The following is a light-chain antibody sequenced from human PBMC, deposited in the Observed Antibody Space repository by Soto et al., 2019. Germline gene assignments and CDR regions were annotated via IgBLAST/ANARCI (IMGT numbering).Light chain of an antibody. Sequence: QSALTQPPSASGTPGQRVTISCSGSSSNIGSNTVNWYQQLPGTAPKLLIYSNTNRPSGVPDRFSASKSGTSASLDITGLQAEDEAEYFCQSYDSSLTVVFGGGTKLTVL. CDR1: SSNIGSNT. CDR2: SNT. CDR3: QSYDSSLTVV. V-gene: IGLV1-44*01. J-gene: IGLJ2*01.